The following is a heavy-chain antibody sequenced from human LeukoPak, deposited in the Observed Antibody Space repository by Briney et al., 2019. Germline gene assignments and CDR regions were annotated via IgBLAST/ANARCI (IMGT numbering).Heavy chain of an antibody. V-gene: IGHV4-4*07. CDR1: GGSISSYY. Sequence: PSETLSLTCTVSGGSISSYYWSWIRQPAGKGLEWIGRIYTSGSTNYNPSLKSRVTISVDTSKNQFSLSLRSVTAADTAVYYCARRCTYYDGSGWDYYFDYWGQGTLVTVSS. D-gene: IGHD3-22*01. J-gene: IGHJ4*02. CDR2: IYTSGST. CDR3: ARRCTYYDGSGWDYYFDY.